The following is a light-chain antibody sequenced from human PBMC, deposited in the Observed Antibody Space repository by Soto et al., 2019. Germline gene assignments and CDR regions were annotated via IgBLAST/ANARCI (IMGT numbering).Light chain of an antibody. J-gene: IGLJ2*01. CDR2: KVR. Sequence: QCSLTQPASVSGSPGQSITISCAGTMRDVGAYNLVSWYQQHPGRAPQLIIYKVRNRPSGISFRFSGSKSGNTASLTISGLQAEDEADYYRRSYTSKSSLIFGGGTKVTVL. CDR3: RSYTSKSSLI. V-gene: IGLV2-14*01. CDR1: MRDVGAYNL.